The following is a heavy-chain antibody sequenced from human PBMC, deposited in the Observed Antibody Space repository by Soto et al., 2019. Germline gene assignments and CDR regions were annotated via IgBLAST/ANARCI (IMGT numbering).Heavy chain of an antibody. CDR1: GFIFSSYA. V-gene: IGHV3-23*01. J-gene: IGHJ6*02. D-gene: IGHD6-6*01. CDR2: IRGSDGST. CDR3: ATYSDSSGDYYYGLDV. Sequence: DVQLLESGGGLVQPGGSLRLSCGASGFIFSSYAMTWVRQAPGKGLEWVSTIRGSDGSTYYADSVKGRFSISRDNSRSMLYLQMNSLRAEDRDVFYCATYSDSSGDYYYGLDVWGQGTTVTVSS.